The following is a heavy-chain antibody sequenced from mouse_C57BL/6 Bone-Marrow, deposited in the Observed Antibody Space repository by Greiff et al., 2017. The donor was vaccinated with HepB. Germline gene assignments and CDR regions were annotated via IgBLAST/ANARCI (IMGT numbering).Heavy chain of an antibody. CDR3: AKMSTFAY. Sequence: QVQLKQSGPGLVQPSQSLSITCTVSGFSLTSYGVHWVRQPPGKGLEWLGVIWSGGSTDYNAAFISRLSISKDNSKSQVFFKMNSLQADDTAIYYCAKMSTFAYWGQGTLVTVSA. D-gene: IGHD5-1*01. V-gene: IGHV2-4*01. CDR1: GFSLTSYG. CDR2: IWSGGST. J-gene: IGHJ3*01.